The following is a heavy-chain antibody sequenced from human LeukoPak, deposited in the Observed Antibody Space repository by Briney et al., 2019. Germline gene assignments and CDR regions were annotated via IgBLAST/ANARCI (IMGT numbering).Heavy chain of an antibody. J-gene: IGHJ4*02. D-gene: IGHD5-18*01. CDR2: ISYDGSNK. CDR1: GITVSTNY. CDR3: AREALGYSLDY. V-gene: IGHV3-30-3*01. Sequence: GGSLRLSCAASGITVSTNYMSWVRQAPGKGLEWVAVISYDGSNKYYADSVKGRFTISRDNSKNTLYLQMNSLRAEDTAVYYCAREALGYSLDYWGQGTLVAVSS.